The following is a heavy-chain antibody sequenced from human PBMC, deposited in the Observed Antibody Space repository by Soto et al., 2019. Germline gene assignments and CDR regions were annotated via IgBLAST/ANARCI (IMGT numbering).Heavy chain of an antibody. CDR1: GYTFTSYD. Sequence: ASVKVSCKASGYTFTSYDIKWVRQATGQGLEWMGWMNPNSGNTGYAQKFQGRVTMTRNTSISTAYMELSSLRSEDTAVYYCARGRQKKMDYDILTGYYYYGMDVWGQGTTVTVSS. J-gene: IGHJ6*02. D-gene: IGHD3-9*01. V-gene: IGHV1-8*01. CDR3: ARGRQKKMDYDILTGYYYYGMDV. CDR2: MNPNSGNT.